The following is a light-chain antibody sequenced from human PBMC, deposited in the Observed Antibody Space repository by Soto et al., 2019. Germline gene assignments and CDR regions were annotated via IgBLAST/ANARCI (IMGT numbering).Light chain of an antibody. CDR1: QSVSSSY. CDR2: AAS. CDR3: QQLLSYPIT. J-gene: IGKJ5*01. Sequence: EIVLTQSPGTLSLSPGERATLSCRASQSVSSSYLAWYQQKPGQAPRLLIYAASTLQSGVPLRFSGSGSGTSFTLTISSLQPEDFATYYCQQLLSYPITFGQGTRLEIK. V-gene: IGKV3-20*01.